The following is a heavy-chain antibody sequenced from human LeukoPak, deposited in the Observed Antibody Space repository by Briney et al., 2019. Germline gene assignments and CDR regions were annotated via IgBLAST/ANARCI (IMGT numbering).Heavy chain of an antibody. CDR3: ARDYAGSPDY. V-gene: IGHV3-74*03. Sequence: GGSLRLSCTASGFTFSTYWINWVRQSPGKGLVWVALINGDGSTTTHADSVKGRFTISRDDAKNTAYLQMNSLRDEDTAVYFCARDYAGSPDYWGQGTLVTVSA. J-gene: IGHJ4*02. D-gene: IGHD3-10*01. CDR2: INGDGSTT. CDR1: GFTFSTYW.